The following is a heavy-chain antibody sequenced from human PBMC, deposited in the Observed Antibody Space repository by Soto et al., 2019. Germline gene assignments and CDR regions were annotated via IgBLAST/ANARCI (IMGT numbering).Heavy chain of an antibody. CDR3: ARLRLTGYFDY. CDR1: GFTFSDHY. J-gene: IGHJ4*02. Sequence: QVQLVESGGGLVKPGGSLRLSCVASGFTFSDHYMTWIRQAPGKGLEWLSYISTSSSYTNYADSVKGRFTISRDNAMNSLYLQMNSLRAEDTPVYYCARLRLTGYFDYWGQGTLVTVSS. CDR2: ISTSSSYT. V-gene: IGHV3-11*05.